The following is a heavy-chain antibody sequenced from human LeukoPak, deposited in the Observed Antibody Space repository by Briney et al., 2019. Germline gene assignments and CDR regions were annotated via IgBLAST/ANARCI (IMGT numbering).Heavy chain of an antibody. D-gene: IGHD5-18*01. Sequence: GESLKISCKGSGYGFTSYWIGWVRQMPGKGLEWMGIIYPGDSDTRYSPSFQGQVTISADKSISTAYLQWSSLKASDTAMYYCARLGTVDTAMAPLDYWGQGTLVTVSS. V-gene: IGHV5-51*01. CDR1: GYGFTSYW. CDR3: ARLGTVDTAMAPLDY. CDR2: IYPGDSDT. J-gene: IGHJ4*02.